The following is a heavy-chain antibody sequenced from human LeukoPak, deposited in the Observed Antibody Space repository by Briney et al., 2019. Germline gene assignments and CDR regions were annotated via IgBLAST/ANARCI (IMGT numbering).Heavy chain of an antibody. CDR3: AKGGAVSSKSITMVRGTRRYYYYMDV. J-gene: IGHJ6*03. CDR2: MSDSGTNT. CDR1: GFTFSTYG. D-gene: IGHD3-10*01. Sequence: GGTLRLSCGASGFTFSTYGMTWVRQAPGKGLEWVSGMSDSGTNTYYADSVKGRFTISRDNSKNTLYLQMNSLRAEDTAVYYCAKGGAVSSKSITMVRGTRRYYYYMDVWGKGTTVTISS. V-gene: IGHV3-23*01.